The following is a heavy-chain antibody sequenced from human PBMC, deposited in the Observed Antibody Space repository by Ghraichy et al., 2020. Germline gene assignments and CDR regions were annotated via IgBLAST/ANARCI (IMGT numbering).Heavy chain of an antibody. Sequence: ASVKVSCKASGYTFTSYGISWVRQAPGQGLEWMGWISAYNGNTNYAQKLQGRVTMTTDTSTSTAYMEMRSLRSDDTAVYYCARTPYDFWSGYHHGVYYMDVWGKGTTVTVSS. CDR3: ARTPYDFWSGYHHGVYYMDV. V-gene: IGHV1-18*01. CDR2: ISAYNGNT. CDR1: GYTFTSYG. D-gene: IGHD3-3*01. J-gene: IGHJ6*03.